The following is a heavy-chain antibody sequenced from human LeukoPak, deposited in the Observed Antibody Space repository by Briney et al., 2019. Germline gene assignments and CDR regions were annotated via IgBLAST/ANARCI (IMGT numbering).Heavy chain of an antibody. Sequence: SETLSLTCTVSGGSISSYYWSWIRQPAGKGLERIGRIYTSGSTDYNPSLKSRVTMSVDTSKNQFSLKLSSVTAADTAVYYCARAPAGSSSWYWFDPWGQGTLVTVSS. D-gene: IGHD6-13*01. J-gene: IGHJ5*02. CDR3: ARAPAGSSSWYWFDP. V-gene: IGHV4-4*07. CDR1: GGSISSYY. CDR2: IYTSGST.